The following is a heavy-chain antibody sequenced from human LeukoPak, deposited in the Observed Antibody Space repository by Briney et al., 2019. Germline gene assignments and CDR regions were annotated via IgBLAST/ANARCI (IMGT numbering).Heavy chain of an antibody. CDR2: ISVSGGSS. CDR1: GFTFCGYA. J-gene: IGHJ4*02. Sequence: AGGSLRLSCAAAGFTFCGYAMSWVRQAPGKGLEWVSAISVSGGSSDYADAGRGRFTIARDNSKDTLELQRNSLEAKDMAVCDCAKAYHYDRSGYYPFGYWGQGTLVTVSS. V-gene: IGHV3-23*01. CDR3: AKAYHYDRSGYYPFGY. D-gene: IGHD3-22*01.